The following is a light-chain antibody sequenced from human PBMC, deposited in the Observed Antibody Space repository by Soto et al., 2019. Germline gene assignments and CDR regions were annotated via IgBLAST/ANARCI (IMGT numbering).Light chain of an antibody. CDR1: SNDVGSYDF. J-gene: IGLJ1*01. CDR2: EVS. V-gene: IGLV2-14*01. CDR3: SSSTTFTTLV. Sequence: PASVSGSPGQSITISCTGTSNDVGSYDFVSWYQQQPGKAPKLLIYEVSNRPSGVSHRFSGSKSDNTASLTISGLQSEDEADYYCSSSTTFTTLVFGTGTKVTVL.